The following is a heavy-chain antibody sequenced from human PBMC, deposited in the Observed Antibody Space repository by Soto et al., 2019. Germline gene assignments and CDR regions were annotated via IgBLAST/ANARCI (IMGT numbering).Heavy chain of an antibody. J-gene: IGHJ4*02. V-gene: IGHV3-23*01. CDR2: ISDNGGRT. Sequence: EVQLLESGGRFVQPGGSLRLSCAASGFTFRSYGMSWVRQAPGKGLEWISAISDNGGRTDYADSAKGRFTISRDNSKNTLFLQMNTLTAEDTAVYYCAKRELDDKWGQGTLVTVS. CDR1: GFTFRSYG. D-gene: IGHD3-3*02. CDR3: AKRELDDK.